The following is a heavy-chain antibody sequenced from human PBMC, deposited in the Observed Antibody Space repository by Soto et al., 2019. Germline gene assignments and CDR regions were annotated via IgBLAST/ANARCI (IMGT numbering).Heavy chain of an antibody. V-gene: IGHV3-30*18. Sequence: QVQLVESGGGVVQPGRSLRLSCAASRFTFISYAMHWVRQAPGKGLEWVAVISYDGSNKYYADSVKGRFTISRDNSKNTRYLQMNSLRAEDTALYYCAKDDGSAPRYHYYGMDVWGQGTTVTVSS. CDR3: AKDDGSAPRYHYYGMDV. D-gene: IGHD3-10*01. J-gene: IGHJ6*02. CDR2: ISYDGSNK. CDR1: RFTFISYA.